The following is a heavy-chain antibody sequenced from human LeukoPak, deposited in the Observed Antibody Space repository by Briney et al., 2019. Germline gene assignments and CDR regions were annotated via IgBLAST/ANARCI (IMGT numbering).Heavy chain of an antibody. D-gene: IGHD5-12*01. V-gene: IGHV4-59*08. CDR2: IFQSGDA. Sequence: SETLSLTCTVSDGSTSNYYWSWIRQPPGKGLEWIAYIFQSGDARYNPSLKSRVTIALDTSKNQFSLTLSSVTAADTAVYYCARHFLRGGFDSWGQGVLVPVSS. CDR1: DGSTSNYY. CDR3: ARHFLRGGFDS. J-gene: IGHJ4*02.